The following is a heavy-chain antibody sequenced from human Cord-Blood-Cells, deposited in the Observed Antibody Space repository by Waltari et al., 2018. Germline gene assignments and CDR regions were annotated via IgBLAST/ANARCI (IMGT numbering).Heavy chain of an antibody. CDR3: ARDLELGSGRGFDY. CDR2: INPNSGGT. CDR1: GYTFTGYY. J-gene: IGHJ4*02. D-gene: IGHD7-27*01. Sequence: QVQLVQSGAEVKKPGASVKVSCKASGYTFTGYYMHWVRQAPGQGLEWMGWINPNSGGTNYAQKVQGWVTMTRDTSISTAYMELSRLRSDDTAVYYCARDLELGSGRGFDYWGQGTLVTVSS. V-gene: IGHV1-2*04.